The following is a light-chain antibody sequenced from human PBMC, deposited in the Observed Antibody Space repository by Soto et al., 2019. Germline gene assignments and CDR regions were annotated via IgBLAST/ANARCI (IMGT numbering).Light chain of an antibody. J-gene: IGKJ1*01. CDR1: QSLLYSSNNKNY. CDR3: LQYYSTQT. Sequence: DIVMTQSPDSLAVSLGERATINCKSSQSLLYSSNNKNYLAWYQQKPGQPPKLLIYWASTRESGVPDRFSGSGSGTDFTLTISSLQAEDVAVYYCLQYYSTQTFGQGTKVDIK. V-gene: IGKV4-1*01. CDR2: WAS.